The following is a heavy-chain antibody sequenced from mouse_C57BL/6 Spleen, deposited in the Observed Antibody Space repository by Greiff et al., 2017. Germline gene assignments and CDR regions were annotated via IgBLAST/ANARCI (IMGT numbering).Heavy chain of an antibody. CDR1: GYAFSSYW. J-gene: IGHJ2*01. D-gene: IGHD1-1*01. CDR3: ARRDYGSSYGDY. Sequence: QVQLQQSGAELVKPGASVKISCKASGYAFSSYWMNWVKQRPGKGLEWIGQIYPGVGDTNYNGKFKGKATLTADKSSSTAYMQLSSLTSEDSAVYFCARRDYGSSYGDYWGQGTTLTVSS. CDR2: IYPGVGDT. V-gene: IGHV1-80*01.